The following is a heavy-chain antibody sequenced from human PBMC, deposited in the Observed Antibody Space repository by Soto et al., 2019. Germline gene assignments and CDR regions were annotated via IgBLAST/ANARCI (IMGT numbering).Heavy chain of an antibody. CDR2: IYYSGST. D-gene: IGHD6-13*01. Sequence: SSETLSLTCTVSGGSISSSSYYWGWIRQPPGKGLEWIGSIYYSGSTYYNPSLKSRVTISVDTSKNQFSLKLSSVTAADTAVYYCARRLAAAGIFDYWGQGTLVTVSS. V-gene: IGHV4-39*01. CDR3: ARRLAAAGIFDY. J-gene: IGHJ4*02. CDR1: GGSISSSSYY.